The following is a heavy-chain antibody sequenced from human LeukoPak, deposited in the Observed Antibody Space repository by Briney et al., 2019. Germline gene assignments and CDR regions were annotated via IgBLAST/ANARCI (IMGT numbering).Heavy chain of an antibody. CDR3: VSRDGSGY. D-gene: IGHD2-21*01. CDR2: INTDGAT. V-gene: IGHV3-74*01. Sequence: GGSLRLSCAASGFAFGHYRMHWVRQAPGKGLVWVSTINTDGATTYADSVKGRFTISRDNAKNTLYLQMSSLRAEDTAVYYCVSRDGSGYWGQGTLVTVSS. CDR1: GFAFGHYR. J-gene: IGHJ4*02.